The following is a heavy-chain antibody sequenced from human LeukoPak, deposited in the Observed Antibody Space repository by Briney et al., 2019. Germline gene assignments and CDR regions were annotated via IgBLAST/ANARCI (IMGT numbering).Heavy chain of an antibody. CDR2: IKQDGSEK. D-gene: IGHD3-9*01. V-gene: IGHV3-7*03. Sequence: GGSLRLSCSASGFTFSSYAMHWVRQAPGKGLEWVANIKQDGSEKYYVDSVKGRFTISRDNAKNSLYLQMNSLRAEDTAVYYCARDHYDILTGPDYWGQGTLVTVSS. CDR3: ARDHYDILTGPDY. J-gene: IGHJ4*02. CDR1: GFTFSSYA.